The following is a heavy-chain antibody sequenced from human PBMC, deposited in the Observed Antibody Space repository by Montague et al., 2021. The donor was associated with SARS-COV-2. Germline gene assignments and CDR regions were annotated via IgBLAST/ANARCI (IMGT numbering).Heavy chain of an antibody. V-gene: IGHV4-59*12. CDR1: GGSISSYY. J-gene: IGHJ4*02. CDR3: VRVRPYGDYPRPPTLDY. CDR2: IYYSGST. D-gene: IGHD4-17*01. Sequence: SETLSLTCTVSGGSISSYYWSWIRQPPGKGLEWIGYIYYSGSTNYNPSLKSRVTISVDTSKNQFSLKLSSVTAADTAVYYCVRVRPYGDYPRPPTLDYWGQGTLVTVSS.